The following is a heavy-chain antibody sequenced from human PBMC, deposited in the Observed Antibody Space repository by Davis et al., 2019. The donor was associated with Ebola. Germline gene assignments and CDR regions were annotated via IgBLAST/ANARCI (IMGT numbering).Heavy chain of an antibody. CDR3: ARQRGAAAGQIDY. CDR1: GFTFSDYY. Sequence: ESLKISCAASGFTFSDYYMSWIRQPPGKGLEWIGSIYYSGSTYYNPSLKSRVTISVDTSKNQFSLKLSSVTAADTAVYYCARQRGAAAGQIDYWGQGTLVTVPS. J-gene: IGHJ4*02. CDR2: IYYSGST. D-gene: IGHD6-13*01. V-gene: IGHV4-39*01.